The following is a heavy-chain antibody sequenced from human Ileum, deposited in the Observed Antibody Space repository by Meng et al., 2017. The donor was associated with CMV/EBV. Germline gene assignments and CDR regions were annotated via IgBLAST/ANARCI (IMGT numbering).Heavy chain of an antibody. CDR2: IGRSGTDV. J-gene: IGHJ4*02. D-gene: IGHD1-26*01. CDR1: EFIFKTYD. Sequence: EGRLVGAGGGLVKPGGSLGLSCAASEFIFKTYDLYWVRQAPGKGLEWVSSIGRSGTDVAYADPVEGRFTISRDKNSLYLEMKSLRADDTAVYYCLTDPNWGAFWGQGTLVTVSS. V-gene: IGHV3-21*01. CDR3: LTDPNWGAF.